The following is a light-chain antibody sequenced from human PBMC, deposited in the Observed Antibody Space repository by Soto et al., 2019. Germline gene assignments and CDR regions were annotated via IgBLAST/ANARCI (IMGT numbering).Light chain of an antibody. CDR2: YAS. J-gene: IGKJ1*01. CDR3: HQYNSLPES. CDR1: QSISGW. V-gene: IGKV1-5*01. Sequence: DIPMTQSPSTLPASVGDRVTSTFRASQSISGWLAWYQQKPGKAPKLLIYYASSLQSGVPSRFSGSGSGTEFTLTISILRPDDFAPYLGHQYNSLPESFGQGAKVYIK.